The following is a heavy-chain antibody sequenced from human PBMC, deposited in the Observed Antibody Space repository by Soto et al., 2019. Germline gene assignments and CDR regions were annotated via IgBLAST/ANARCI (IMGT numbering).Heavy chain of an antibody. J-gene: IGHJ6*02. CDR1: GGSISSYY. D-gene: IGHD6-13*01. CDR3: ARVKYSSSWTDHYYYYGMDV. V-gene: IGHV4-59*01. Sequence: SETLSLTCTVSGGSISSYYWSWIRQPPGTGLEWIGYIYYSGSTNYNPSLKSRVTISVDTSKNQFSLKLSSVTAADTAVYYCARVKYSSSWTDHYYYYGMDVWGQGTTVTVSS. CDR2: IYYSGST.